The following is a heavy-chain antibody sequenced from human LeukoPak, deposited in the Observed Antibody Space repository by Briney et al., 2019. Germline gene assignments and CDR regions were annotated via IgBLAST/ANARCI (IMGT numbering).Heavy chain of an antibody. CDR1: GGSISSGDYY. D-gene: IGHD3-3*01. J-gene: IGHJ4*02. CDR3: ARATQYYDFWSGYYGPYFDY. Sequence: SQTLSLTCTVSGGSISSGDYYWGWIRQPPGKGLEWIGYIYYSGSTYYNPSLKSRVTISVDTSKNQFSLKLSSVTAADTAVYYCARATQYYDFWSGYYGPYFDYWGQGTLVTVSS. V-gene: IGHV4-30-4*01. CDR2: IYYSGST.